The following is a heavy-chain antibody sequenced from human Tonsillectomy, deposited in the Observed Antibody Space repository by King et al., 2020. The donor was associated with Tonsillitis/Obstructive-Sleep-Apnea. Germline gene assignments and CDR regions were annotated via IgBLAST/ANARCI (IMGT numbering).Heavy chain of an antibody. Sequence: QLVQSGAEVKKPGASVQVSCKASGYSFTNYDISWVRQAPGEGLEWMGWISVYNGNTKYAQKHQSRVTMTRDTSTSTAYMELRSLRSDDTAVYDCARDYARGIFDSWGLGTRVTVSS. CDR1: GYSFTNYD. V-gene: IGHV1-18*04. CDR3: ARDYARGIFDS. CDR2: ISVYNGNT. J-gene: IGHJ4*02. D-gene: IGHD1-26*01.